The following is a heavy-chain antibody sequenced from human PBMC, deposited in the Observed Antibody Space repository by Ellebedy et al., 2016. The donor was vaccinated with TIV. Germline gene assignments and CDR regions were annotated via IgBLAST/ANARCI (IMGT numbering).Heavy chain of an antibody. CDR1: GFTFRNYG. CDR3: ARYGDYVWDLKTDY. V-gene: IGHV3-23*01. Sequence: GGSLRLSXVGSGFTFRNYGMIWVRQAAGKGLEWVSSISGSGNRTYYADSVKGRFSISKDSSKNTLYLQMNSLRAEDTAVYYCARYGDYVWDLKTDYWGQGTLVTVSS. J-gene: IGHJ4*02. D-gene: IGHD4-17*01. CDR2: ISGSGNRT.